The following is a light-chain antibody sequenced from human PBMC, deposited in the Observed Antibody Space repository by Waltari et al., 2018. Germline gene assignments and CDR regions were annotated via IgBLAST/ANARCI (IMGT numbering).Light chain of an antibody. CDR3: QQTYSTPPT. V-gene: IGKV1-39*01. J-gene: IGKJ4*01. Sequence: DIQLTQSPSSLSASVGASVPITCRASQSIRNYLNWYQQKPEKAPKLLIYAASSLQSGVPSRFSGSGSGTDFTLTISSLQPEDFATYYCQQTYSTPPTFGGGTKVEIK. CDR2: AAS. CDR1: QSIRNY.